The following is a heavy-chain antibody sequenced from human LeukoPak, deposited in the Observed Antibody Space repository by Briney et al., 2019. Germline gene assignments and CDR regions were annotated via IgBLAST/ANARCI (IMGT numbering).Heavy chain of an antibody. Sequence: GGSLRLSCAASGFTFSSFSMNWVRQAPGKGLEWVSYFSTSSGTISYADSVKGRFTISRDDAKNSLYLQMNSLRDEDTAVYYCARRIVVAGGFDYWGQGTLVTVSS. V-gene: IGHV3-48*02. CDR2: FSTSSGTI. CDR1: GFTFSSFS. J-gene: IGHJ4*02. D-gene: IGHD6-19*01. CDR3: ARRIVVAGGFDY.